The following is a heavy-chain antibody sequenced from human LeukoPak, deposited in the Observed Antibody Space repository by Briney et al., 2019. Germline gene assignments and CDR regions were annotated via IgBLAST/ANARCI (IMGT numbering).Heavy chain of an antibody. D-gene: IGHD3-10*01. CDR3: ARSRNYYRVYFDN. Sequence: ASVKVSCKASGYTFSSFYLHWVRQAPGRGLEWMGIITPRLIMTRDRSTSTVYMELHSLRSEDTAVYYCARSRNYYRVYFDNWGQGTLVPVSS. CDR2: ITP. J-gene: IGHJ4*02. CDR1: GYTFSSFY. V-gene: IGHV1-46*01.